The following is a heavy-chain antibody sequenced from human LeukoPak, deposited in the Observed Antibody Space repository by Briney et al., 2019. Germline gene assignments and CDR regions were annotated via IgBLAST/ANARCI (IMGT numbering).Heavy chain of an antibody. CDR2: INPNTGGT. CDR1: GYTFTGYY. D-gene: IGHD3-10*01. Sequence: ASVKVSCKASGYTFTGYYLHWVRQAPGQGLEWMGRINPNTGGTNHAQKFQGRVTMTRDTSISTAYMELSGLTSDDTAVYYRAREPIVRDFNWFDPWGQGILVTVSS. V-gene: IGHV1-2*06. CDR3: AREPIVRDFNWFDP. J-gene: IGHJ5*02.